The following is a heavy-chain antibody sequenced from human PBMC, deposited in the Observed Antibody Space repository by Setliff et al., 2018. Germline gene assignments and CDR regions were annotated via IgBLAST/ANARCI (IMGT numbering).Heavy chain of an antibody. CDR1: GGSISSHY. CDR2: IYYSGST. CDR3: ARDSQGSGCYDY. Sequence: PSETLSLTCTVSGGSISSHYWSWIRQPPGKGLEWIGYIYYSGSTNYNPSLKSRVTISVDTSKNQFSLKLSSVTAADTAVYYCARDSQGSGCYDYWGQGTLVTVSS. D-gene: IGHD6-19*01. V-gene: IGHV4-59*11. J-gene: IGHJ4*02.